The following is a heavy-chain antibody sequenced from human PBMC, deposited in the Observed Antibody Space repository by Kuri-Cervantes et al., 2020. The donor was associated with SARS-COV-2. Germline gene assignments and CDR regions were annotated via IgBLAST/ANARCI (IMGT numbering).Heavy chain of an antibody. CDR2: ISWNSGSI. V-gene: IGHV3-9*01. CDR1: GFTFDDYA. Sequence: GGSLRLSCAASGFTFDDYAMHWVRQAPGKGLEWVSGISWNSGSIGYADSVKGRFTISRDYAKNSLYLQMNSLRAEDTALYYCVKDEIVVVSAAKEGYYYYYIDVWGKGTTVTVSS. CDR3: VKDEIVVVSAAKEGYYYYYIDV. J-gene: IGHJ6*03. D-gene: IGHD2-2*01.